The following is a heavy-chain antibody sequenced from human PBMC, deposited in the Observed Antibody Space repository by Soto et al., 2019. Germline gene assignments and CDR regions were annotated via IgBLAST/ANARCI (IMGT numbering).Heavy chain of an antibody. V-gene: IGHV4-4*02. CDR1: GGSISSSNW. J-gene: IGHJ5*02. CDR2: IYHSGST. Sequence: SETLSLTCAVSGGSISSSNWWSWVRQPPGKGLEWIGEIYHSGSTNYNPSLKSRVTISVDKSKNQFSPKLGSVTAADTAVYYCARFPIIVLVPAAHTWGQGTLVTVSS. CDR3: ARFPIIVLVPAAHT. D-gene: IGHD2-2*01.